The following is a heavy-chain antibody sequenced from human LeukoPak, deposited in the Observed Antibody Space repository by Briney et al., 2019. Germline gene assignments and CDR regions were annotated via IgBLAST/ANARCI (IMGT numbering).Heavy chain of an antibody. J-gene: IGHJ4*02. V-gene: IGHV3-7*01. D-gene: IGHD4-17*01. CDR1: GFTFSSYC. Sequence: GGSLRLSCAASGFTFSSYCMSWVRQAPGKGLEWVANIKQDGSEKYYVDSVKGRFTISRDNAKNSLYLQMNSLRAEDTAVYYCARDYGDYGWDWGQGTLVTVSS. CDR3: ARDYGDYGWD. CDR2: IKQDGSEK.